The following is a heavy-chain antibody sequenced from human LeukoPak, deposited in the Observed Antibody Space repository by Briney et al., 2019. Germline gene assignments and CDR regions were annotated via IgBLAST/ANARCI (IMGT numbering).Heavy chain of an antibody. CDR2: IYSGGST. Sequence: PGGSLRLSCAASGFTVSSKYMSWVRQAPGKGLEWVSVIYSGGSTYYSDSVKGRFTISRDNSKNTLYLQMNSLRAEDTAVYYCARSKAAADSFDYWGQGTLVTVSS. V-gene: IGHV3-66*01. CDR3: ARSKAAADSFDY. J-gene: IGHJ4*02. D-gene: IGHD6-13*01. CDR1: GFTVSSKY.